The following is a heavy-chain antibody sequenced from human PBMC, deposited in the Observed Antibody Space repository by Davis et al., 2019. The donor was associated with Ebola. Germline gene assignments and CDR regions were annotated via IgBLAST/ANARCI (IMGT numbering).Heavy chain of an antibody. J-gene: IGHJ5*02. CDR2: IIPILGIA. CDR1: GGTFSSYA. D-gene: IGHD5-12*01. Sequence: SVKVSCKASGGTFSSYAISWVRQAPGQGLEWMGRIIPILGIANYAQKFQGRVTITADKSTSTAYMELSSLRSEDTAVYYCARDPETRRGYSGYDHGWFDPWGQGTLVTVSS. CDR3: ARDPETRRGYSGYDHGWFDP. V-gene: IGHV1-69*04.